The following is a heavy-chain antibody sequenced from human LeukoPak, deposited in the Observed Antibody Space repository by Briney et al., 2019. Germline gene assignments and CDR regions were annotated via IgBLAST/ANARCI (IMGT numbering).Heavy chain of an antibody. Sequence: GGSLRLSCAASGFTFSNAWMSWVRQAPGKGLEWVGRIKSKTDGGTTDYAAPVKGRFTISRDDSKNTLYLQMNSLKTEDTAVYYCTTDLLLWFGELHYFDYWGQGTLVTVSS. CDR2: IKSKTDGGTT. CDR1: GFTFSNAW. V-gene: IGHV3-15*01. CDR3: TTDLLLWFGELHYFDY. D-gene: IGHD3-10*01. J-gene: IGHJ4*02.